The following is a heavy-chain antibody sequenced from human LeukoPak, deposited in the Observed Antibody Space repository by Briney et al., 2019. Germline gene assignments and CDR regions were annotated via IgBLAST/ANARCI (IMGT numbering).Heavy chain of an antibody. Sequence: SETLSLTCTVSGGSISSYYWSWIRQPPGKGLEWIGYIYYSGSTNYNPSLKSRVTISVDTSKNQFSLKLSSVTAADTAVYYCARSEINDYNRYWGQGITVIVSS. V-gene: IGHV4-59*08. CDR1: GGSISSYY. CDR3: ARSEINDYNRY. J-gene: IGHJ4*02. D-gene: IGHD3-10*01. CDR2: IYYSGST.